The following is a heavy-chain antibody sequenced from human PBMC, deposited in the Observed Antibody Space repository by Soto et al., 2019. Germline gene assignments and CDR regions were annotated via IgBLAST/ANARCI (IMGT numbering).Heavy chain of an antibody. J-gene: IGHJ3*02. D-gene: IGHD3-22*01. CDR3: ARDLIVVGDAFDI. Sequence: SVKVSCKASGGTFSSYAISWVRQAPGQGLEWIGGIIPIFGTANYAQKFQGRVTITADESTSTAYMELRSLRSDDTAVYYCARDLIVVGDAFDIWGQGTMVTVSS. V-gene: IGHV1-69*13. CDR2: IIPIFGTA. CDR1: GGTFSSYA.